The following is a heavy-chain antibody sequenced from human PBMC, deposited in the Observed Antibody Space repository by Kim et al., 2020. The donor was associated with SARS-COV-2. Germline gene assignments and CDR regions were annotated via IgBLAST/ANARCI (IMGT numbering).Heavy chain of an antibody. V-gene: IGHV3-23*01. D-gene: IGHD5-12*01. Sequence: GGSLRLSCAASGFSFTSYAMTWVRQAPGKGLEWVSSISGSGSNTFYADSVKGRFTISSDKSKNTVYLQMNSLRADDSAVYYCAKMGGYSGLWDYWGQGTLVTVSS. CDR3: AKMGGYSGLWDY. J-gene: IGHJ4*02. CDR1: GFSFTSYA. CDR2: ISGSGSNT.